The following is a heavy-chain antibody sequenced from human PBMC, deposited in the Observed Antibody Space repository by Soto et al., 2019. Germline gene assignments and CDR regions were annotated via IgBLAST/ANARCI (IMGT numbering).Heavy chain of an antibody. CDR1: GFTVSSYE. V-gene: IGHV3-48*03. CDR3: AREQQLVFDAFDI. J-gene: IGHJ3*02. Sequence: EVQLVESGGGLVQPGGSLRLSCAASGFTVSSYEMNWVRQAPGNGLEWVSYISSSGSTIYYADSVKGRFTISRDNDQNSLALQMHSLRAEDTSVYYCAREQQLVFDAFDIWGQGTLVTVSS. CDR2: ISSSGSTI. D-gene: IGHD6-13*01.